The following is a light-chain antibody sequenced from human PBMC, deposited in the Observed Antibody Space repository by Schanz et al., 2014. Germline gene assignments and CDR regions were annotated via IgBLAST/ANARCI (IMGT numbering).Light chain of an antibody. CDR1: QTVSNNY. Sequence: EIVLTQSPATLSLSPGERATLSCGASQTVSNNYLAWFQQKPGLAPRPLIYGASSRATGIPDRFSGSGSGTDFTLTVSSLQSEDFAVYYCQQYNTWPPMYTFGQGTKLEIK. V-gene: IGKV3D-20*01. J-gene: IGKJ2*01. CDR3: QQYNTWPPMYT. CDR2: GAS.